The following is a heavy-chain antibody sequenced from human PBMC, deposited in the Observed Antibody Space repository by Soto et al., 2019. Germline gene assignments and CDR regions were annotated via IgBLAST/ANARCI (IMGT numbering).Heavy chain of an antibody. CDR2: ISAYNGNT. CDR3: ARVGYYYDSSGFNYCYYGMDV. V-gene: IGHV1-18*01. CDR1: GYTFTSYG. J-gene: IGHJ6*02. D-gene: IGHD3-22*01. Sequence: QVQLVQSGAEVKKPGASVKVSCKASGYTFTSYGISWVRQAPGQGLEWMGWISAYNGNTNYAQKLQGRVTMTTDTSTSTAYMELRSLRSDDTAVYYCARVGYYYDSSGFNYCYYGMDVWGQGTTVTVSS.